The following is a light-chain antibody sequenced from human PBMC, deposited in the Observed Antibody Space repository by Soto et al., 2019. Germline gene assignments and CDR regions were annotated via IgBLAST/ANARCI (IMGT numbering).Light chain of an antibody. CDR1: QSVSSN. V-gene: IGKV3-20*01. Sequence: QPPRKRCSSAGEGAILSARSSQSVSSNLAWYQQKPGQAPRLLIYGASSRATGIPDLFSGSGSGAVFTLISSIQEHEDFVVYYYQQNGRPPWTFGQGTKVDI. CDR3: QQNGRPPWT. J-gene: IGKJ1*01. CDR2: GAS.